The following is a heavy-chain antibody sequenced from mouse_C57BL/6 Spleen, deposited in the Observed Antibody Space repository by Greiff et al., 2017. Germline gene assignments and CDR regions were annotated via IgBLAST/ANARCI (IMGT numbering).Heavy chain of an antibody. J-gene: IGHJ2*01. CDR2: IYPGDGDT. V-gene: IGHV1-82*01. CDR1: GYAFSSSW. D-gene: IGHD4-1*01. CDR3: ARGDWGDYFDY. Sequence: VQLQQSGPELVKPGASVKISCKASGYAFSSSWMNWVKRRPGKGLEWIGRIYPGDGDTNYNGKFKGTATLTADKSSSTAYMQLSSLTSEDSAVYFCARGDWGDYFDYWGQGTTLTVSS.